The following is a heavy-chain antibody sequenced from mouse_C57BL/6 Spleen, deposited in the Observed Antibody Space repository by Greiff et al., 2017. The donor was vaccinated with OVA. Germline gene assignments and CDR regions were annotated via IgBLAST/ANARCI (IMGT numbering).Heavy chain of an antibody. V-gene: IGHV1-15*01. J-gene: IGHJ2*01. CDR3: TRPYYYGSSYYFDY. Sequence: VQLQQSGAELVRPGASVTLSCKASGYTFTDYEMHWVKQTPVHGLEWIGAIDPETGGTAYNQKFKGKAILTADKSSSTAYMELRSLTSEDSAVYYCTRPYYYGSSYYFDYWGQGTTLTGSS. D-gene: IGHD1-1*01. CDR2: IDPETGGT. CDR1: GYTFTDYE.